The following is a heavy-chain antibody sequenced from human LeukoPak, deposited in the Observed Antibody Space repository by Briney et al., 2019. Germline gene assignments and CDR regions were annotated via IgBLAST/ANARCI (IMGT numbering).Heavy chain of an antibody. V-gene: IGHV3-74*01. J-gene: IGHJ4*01. CDR3: IREVQVRASASLGL. CDR1: GFSISGYW. CDR2: MNSGGTTI. Sequence: TGGSLRLSCAASGFSISGYWMHWVRQAAGEELVWVSRMNSGGTTINYADSVKGRFTISRDNVDNTLHLQMNSLRVEDTAVYYCIREVQVRASASLGLWGQGTLVTVSS. D-gene: IGHD3-16*01.